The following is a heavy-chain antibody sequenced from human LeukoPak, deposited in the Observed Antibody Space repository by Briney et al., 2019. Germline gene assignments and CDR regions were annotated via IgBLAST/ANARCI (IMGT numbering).Heavy chain of an antibody. CDR2: INYTGNT. J-gene: IGHJ4*02. CDR3: AKYGHYNFDY. D-gene: IGHD4-11*01. V-gene: IGHV4-59*01. Sequence: ASETLSLTCTVSGVSITSSYWSWIRQPPGKGLEWIGYINYTGNTNHNPSLKNRVTISVDTSKNQFSLKLSSVTAADTAIYYCAKYGHYNFDYWGQGTLVTVSS. CDR1: GVSITSSY.